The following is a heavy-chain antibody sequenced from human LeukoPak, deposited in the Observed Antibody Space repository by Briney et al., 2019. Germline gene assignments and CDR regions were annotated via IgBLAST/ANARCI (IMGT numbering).Heavy chain of an antibody. J-gene: IGHJ4*02. D-gene: IGHD1-1*01. CDR3: TTSGGTDY. V-gene: IGHV3-53*01. Sequence: TGGSLRLSCAASGFTVSNNYMSWVRRAAGKGLEWVALIYSAGGTYYADSVKGRFTISRDNSKNTLHLQMNSLRAEDTAVYYCTTSGGTDYWGQGTLVTVSS. CDR1: GFTVSNNY. CDR2: IYSAGGT.